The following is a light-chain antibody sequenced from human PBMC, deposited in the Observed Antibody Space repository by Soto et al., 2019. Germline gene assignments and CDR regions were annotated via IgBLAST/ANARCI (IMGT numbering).Light chain of an antibody. J-gene: IGKJ4*01. CDR3: QQYNSYPPLT. V-gene: IGKV1-5*01. CDR1: QSISSR. CDR2: DAS. Sequence: DIQMTQSPSTLSASVGDRVTITCRASQSISSRLAWYQQKPGKAPKILIYDASNLESGVPSRFSASGSGTEFTLTISSLQPDDFATYYCQQYNSYPPLTFGGGTKVDIK.